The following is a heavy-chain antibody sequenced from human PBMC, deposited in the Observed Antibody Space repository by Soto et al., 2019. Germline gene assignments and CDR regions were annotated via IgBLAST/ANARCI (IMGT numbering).Heavy chain of an antibody. CDR2: IKEDGSEK. Sequence: EVQLVESGGGLVQPGGSLTLSCVASGFTLTNHWISWVRQAPGKGLEWVANIKEDGSEKYYMDSVKGRFTISRDNAENSVYLQMHSLRDEDTAVYYCARGHYCLDVWGQGTTVTVSS. CDR3: ARGHYCLDV. CDR1: GFTLTNHW. V-gene: IGHV3-7*03. J-gene: IGHJ6*02.